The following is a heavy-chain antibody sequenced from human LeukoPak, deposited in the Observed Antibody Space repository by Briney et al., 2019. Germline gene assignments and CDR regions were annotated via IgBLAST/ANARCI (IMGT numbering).Heavy chain of an antibody. D-gene: IGHD5-18*01. CDR2: IKKDGSEK. J-gene: IGHJ4*02. Sequence: GGSLRLSCAASGFSFSSYGMHWVRQAPGKGLEWVANIKKDGSEKYYVDAVKGRFTISRDNAKTSLYLQMNSLRAEDTAVYYCARDLSGIAGYTYGRGIDYWGQGTLVTVSS. CDR1: GFSFSSYG. V-gene: IGHV3-7*01. CDR3: ARDLSGIAGYTYGRGIDY.